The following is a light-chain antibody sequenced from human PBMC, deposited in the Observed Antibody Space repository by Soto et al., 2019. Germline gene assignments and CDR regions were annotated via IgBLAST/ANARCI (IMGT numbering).Light chain of an antibody. V-gene: IGKV1-5*03. CDR2: KAS. CDR1: QSIDGW. J-gene: IGKJ1*01. CDR3: QQYYSYSEA. Sequence: DIQMTQSPSTLPASVGDRVTITCRASQSIDGWLAWYQQKPGKAPKLLIYKASSLESGVPSRFSGSGSGTEFTLTISSLQPDDFATYHCQQYYSYSEAFGQGTKV.